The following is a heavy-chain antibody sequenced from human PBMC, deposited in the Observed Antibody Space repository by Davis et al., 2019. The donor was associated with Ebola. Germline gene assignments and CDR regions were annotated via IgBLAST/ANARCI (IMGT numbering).Heavy chain of an antibody. CDR1: GDSISSSNW. Sequence: MPGGSLRLSCAVSGDSISSSNWWTWVRQPPGKGLEWIGEIYHTETTNYNPSLKSRVTISVDKSKNQFSLKLTSVTAADTAVYYCARDSGGGQGIDHWGQGTLVTVSS. J-gene: IGHJ4*02. V-gene: IGHV4-4*02. D-gene: IGHD3-16*01. CDR2: IYHTETT. CDR3: ARDSGGGQGIDH.